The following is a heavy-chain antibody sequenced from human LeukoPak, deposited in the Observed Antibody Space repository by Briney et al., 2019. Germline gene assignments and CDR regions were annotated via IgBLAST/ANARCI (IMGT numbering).Heavy chain of an antibody. Sequence: GGALRLSCAAAGFTFVNHAMSWVRQAPGEGLEWVSAISGSSGGSTYYADSVKGRFTISRDNSKNTLYLQMNSLRAEDTALYYCAKSKTIIAAAYYYYYMDVWGKGTTVTVSS. V-gene: IGHV3-23*01. CDR3: AKSKTIIAAAYYYYYMDV. J-gene: IGHJ6*03. D-gene: IGHD6-13*01. CDR1: GFTFVNHA. CDR2: ISGSSGGST.